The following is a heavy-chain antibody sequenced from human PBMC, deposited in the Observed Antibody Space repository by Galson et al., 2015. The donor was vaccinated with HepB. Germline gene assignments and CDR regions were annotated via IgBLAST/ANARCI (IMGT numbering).Heavy chain of an antibody. D-gene: IGHD2-21*01. Sequence: SLRLSCAASGFTFSNYAMHWVRQAPGKGLEWVALISFDASDAYYADSVKGRFTISRDNSKNTLYLQMNSLSAEDTALYYCARESLIYCGGWECYQSPDFDYWGQGTLATVSS. CDR1: GFTFSNYA. V-gene: IGHV3-30*03. CDR3: ARESLIYCGGWECYQSPDFDY. J-gene: IGHJ4*02. CDR2: ISFDASDA.